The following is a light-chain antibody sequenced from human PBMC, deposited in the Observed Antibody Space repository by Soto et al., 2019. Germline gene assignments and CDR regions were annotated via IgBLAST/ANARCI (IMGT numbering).Light chain of an antibody. V-gene: IGLV1-47*01. CDR1: SSNIGSNY. CDR2: RSD. Sequence: QSVLTQPPSASGTPGQRVTISCSGSSSNIGSNYVSWYQHLPGAAPKLLIYRSDQRPSGVPDRFSGSKSGTSASLAISGLRSEDEADYFCAVRDDSLNGRVFGTGTKLTVL. CDR3: AVRDDSLNGRV. J-gene: IGLJ1*01.